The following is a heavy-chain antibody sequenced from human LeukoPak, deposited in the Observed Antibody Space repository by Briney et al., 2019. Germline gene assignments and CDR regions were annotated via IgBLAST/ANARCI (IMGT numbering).Heavy chain of an antibody. CDR2: IYYSGST. CDR1: GGSISSYY. CDR3: ARFDDISYFDY. Sequence: SETLSLTCTVSGGSISSYYWSWIRQPPGKGLEWIGYIYYSGSTNYNPSLKSRVTISVDTSKNQFSLKPSSVTAADTAVYYCARFDDISYFDYWSQGTLVTVSS. J-gene: IGHJ4*02. V-gene: IGHV4-59*01. D-gene: IGHD3-9*01.